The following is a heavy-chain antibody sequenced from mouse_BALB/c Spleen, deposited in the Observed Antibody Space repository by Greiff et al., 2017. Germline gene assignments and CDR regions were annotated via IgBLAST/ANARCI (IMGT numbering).Heavy chain of an antibody. Sequence: VQLQQSGAELVRPGSSVKISCKASGYAFSSYWMNWAKKRPGQGLEWIGQLYPGDGDTNYNGKFKGKATLTADKSSSTAYMQLSSLTSEDSAVYFCARSGYDGYYFDYWGQGTTLTVSS. D-gene: IGHD2-14*01. CDR3: ARSGYDGYYFDY. CDR2: LYPGDGDT. V-gene: IGHV1-80*01. CDR1: GYAFSSYW. J-gene: IGHJ2*01.